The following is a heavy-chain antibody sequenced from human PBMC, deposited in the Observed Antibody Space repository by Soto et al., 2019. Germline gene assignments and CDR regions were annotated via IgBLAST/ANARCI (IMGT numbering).Heavy chain of an antibody. J-gene: IGHJ5*02. D-gene: IGHD5-12*01. CDR2: IYYSGST. CDR3: ARVRGYDSRWFDP. Sequence: SETLSLTCTVSGGSISSYYWSWIRQPPGKGLEWIGYIYYSGSTNYNPSLKSRVTISVDTSKNQFSLKLSSVTAADTAVYYCARVRGYDSRWFDPWGQGTLVTVSS. CDR1: GGSISSYY. V-gene: IGHV4-59*01.